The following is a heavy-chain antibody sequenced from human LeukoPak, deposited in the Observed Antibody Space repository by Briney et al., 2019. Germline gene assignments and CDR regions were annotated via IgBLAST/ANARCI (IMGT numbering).Heavy chain of an antibody. V-gene: IGHV3-48*01. CDR2: ISSSSSTI. CDR3: ARLQGGGSYRNFDY. CDR1: GFTFSSYS. D-gene: IGHD3-16*02. Sequence: GGSLRLSCAASGFTFSSYSMNWVRQAPGKGLEWVSYISSSSSTIYYADSVKGRFTISRDNAKNSLYLQMNSLRAEDTAVYYCARLQGGGSYRNFDYWGQGTLVTVSS. J-gene: IGHJ4*02.